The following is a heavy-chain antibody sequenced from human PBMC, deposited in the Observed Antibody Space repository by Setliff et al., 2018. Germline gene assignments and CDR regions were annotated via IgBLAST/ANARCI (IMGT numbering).Heavy chain of an antibody. Sequence: PSETLSLTCTVSGGSISSGDYYWSWIRQPPGKGLEWIGYIYYSGSTYYNPSLKGRVTISVDTSKNQFSLKLSSVTAADTAVYYCATWTSIAARPHSTFDYWGQGTLVTVSS. D-gene: IGHD6-6*01. J-gene: IGHJ4*02. CDR2: IYYSGST. V-gene: IGHV4-30-4*08. CDR3: ATWTSIAARPHSTFDY. CDR1: GGSISSGDYY.